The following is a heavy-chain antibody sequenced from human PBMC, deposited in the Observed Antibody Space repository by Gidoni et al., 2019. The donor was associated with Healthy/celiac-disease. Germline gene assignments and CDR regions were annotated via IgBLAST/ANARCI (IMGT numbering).Heavy chain of an antibody. CDR3: ARADSSGLLDFDY. CDR1: GGSLSSYY. CDR2: IYYSGRT. V-gene: IGHV4-59*01. Sequence: QVQLQESGPGLVQPSETLSLTCTVAGGSLSSYYWSWIRQPPGKGLEWLGYIYYSGRTNYNPSLKSRVTISVDTSKTQFSRKLSSVTAADTAVYYCARADSSGLLDFDYWGQGTLVTVSS. J-gene: IGHJ4*02. D-gene: IGHD3-22*01.